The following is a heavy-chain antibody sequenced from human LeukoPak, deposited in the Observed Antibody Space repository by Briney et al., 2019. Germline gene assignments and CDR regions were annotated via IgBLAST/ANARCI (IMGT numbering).Heavy chain of an antibody. V-gene: IGHV3-48*03. D-gene: IGHD3-9*01. CDR3: ARGGPAYYDILTGYSPYGMAV. J-gene: IGHJ6*04. Sequence: GGSLRLSCAASGFTFSSYEMNWVREAPGKGLEGVSYISSSGSTIYYADSVKGRFTISRDNAKNSLYLQMNSLRAEDTAVYYCARGGPAYYDILTGYSPYGMAVWGKGNAVTVSS. CDR2: ISSSGSTI. CDR1: GFTFSSYE.